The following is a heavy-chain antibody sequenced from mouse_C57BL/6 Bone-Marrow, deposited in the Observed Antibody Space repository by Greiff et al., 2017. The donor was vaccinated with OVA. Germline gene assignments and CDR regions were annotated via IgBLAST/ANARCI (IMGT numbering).Heavy chain of an antibody. J-gene: IGHJ2*01. CDR2: IDPSDSST. Sequence: QVQLQQPGAELVKPGASVKLSCKASGYTFTSYWMQWVKQRPGQGLEWIGEIDPSDSSTNYNQKFKGKATLTVDTSSSTAYMQLSSRTSEDSAVYYCAREGVDYWGQGTTLTVSS. V-gene: IGHV1-50*01. CDR3: AREGVDY. CDR1: GYTFTSYW.